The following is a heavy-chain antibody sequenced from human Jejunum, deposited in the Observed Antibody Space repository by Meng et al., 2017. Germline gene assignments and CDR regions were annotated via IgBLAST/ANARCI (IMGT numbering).Heavy chain of an antibody. J-gene: IGHJ1*01. CDR2: IYHSGTT. Sequence: QGWRRGRVKRGWTPSLTCVVSGDSISSSYWWSWVRQSPGKGLEWIGEIYHSGTTNYNPSLKSRVTLSVDKSKNQFSLNLSSVTAADTAVYFCARDFEALNGVWGQGTLVTVSS. CDR1: GDSISSSYW. CDR3: ARDFEALNGV. D-gene: IGHD2-8*01. V-gene: IGHV4-4*01.